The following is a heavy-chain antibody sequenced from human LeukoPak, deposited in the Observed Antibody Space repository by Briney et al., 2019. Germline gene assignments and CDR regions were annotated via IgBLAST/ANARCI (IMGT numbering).Heavy chain of an antibody. CDR1: GFTFSNYW. V-gene: IGHV3-74*01. D-gene: IGHD3-10*01. CDR3: AKVRFGVMARYYFDY. Sequence: GGSLRLSCAASGFTFSNYWMHWVRQVPGKGLVWVSRINDDGSATFYADSVKGRFTISRDNAKNTLFLQINSLRAEDTAVYYCAKVRFGVMARYYFDYWGQGTLVTVSS. CDR2: INDDGSAT. J-gene: IGHJ4*02.